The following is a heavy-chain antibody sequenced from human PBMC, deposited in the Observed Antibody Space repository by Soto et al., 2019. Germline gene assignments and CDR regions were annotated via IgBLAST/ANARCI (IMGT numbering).Heavy chain of an antibody. V-gene: IGHV3-23*01. CDR1: GFTFSSNG. CDR3: AKNGLSDSPSAIDS. J-gene: IGHJ4*02. Sequence: EVQVLESGGGLAQPGGSLRLSCATSGFTFSSNGMSWVRQAPGKGLDWVSGISGTGRNTYYADSVKGRFTISRDNSKNTLFLQMNSLRVEDTAVYYCAKNGLSDSPSAIDSWGQGTLVTGSS. CDR2: ISGTGRNT. D-gene: IGHD2-8*01.